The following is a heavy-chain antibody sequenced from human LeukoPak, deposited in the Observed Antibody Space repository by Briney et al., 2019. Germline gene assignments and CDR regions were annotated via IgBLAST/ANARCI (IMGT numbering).Heavy chain of an antibody. D-gene: IGHD3-22*01. J-gene: IGHJ4*02. CDR2: IYYSGST. CDR1: GGSISSYY. Sequence: SETLSLTCTVSGGSISSYYWSWIRQPPGKGLEWIGYIYYSGSTNYNPSLKSRVTISVDTSKNQFSLKLSSVTAADTAVYYCARGMTDSSGYYFDYWGQGTLVTVSS. CDR3: ARGMTDSSGYYFDY. V-gene: IGHV4-59*01.